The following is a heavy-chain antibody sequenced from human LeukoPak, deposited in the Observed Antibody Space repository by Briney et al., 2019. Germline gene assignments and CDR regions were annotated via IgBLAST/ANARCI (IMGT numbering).Heavy chain of an antibody. V-gene: IGHV1-8*01. CDR3: ARGYCSSTSCYPEAEYFQH. D-gene: IGHD2-2*01. Sequence: ASVKVSCKASGYTFTSYDFNWVRQATGQGLEWMGWMNPNSGNTGYAQKFQGRVTMTRNTSISTAYMELSSLRSEDTAVYYCARGYCSSTSCYPEAEYFQHWGQGTLVTVSS. CDR1: GYTFTSYD. CDR2: MNPNSGNT. J-gene: IGHJ1*01.